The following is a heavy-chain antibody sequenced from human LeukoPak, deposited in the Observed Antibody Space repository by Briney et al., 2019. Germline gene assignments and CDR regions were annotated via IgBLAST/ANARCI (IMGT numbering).Heavy chain of an antibody. CDR3: TTGSSRVVLWFGELDY. J-gene: IGHJ4*02. CDR1: GFTFSNYA. CDR2: IKSKTDGGTT. D-gene: IGHD3-10*01. V-gene: IGHV3-15*01. Sequence: GGSLRLSCAASGFTFSNYAMSWVRQAPGKGLEWVGRIKSKTDGGTTDYAAPVKGRFTISRDDSKNTLYLQMNSLKTEDTAVYYCTTGSSRVVLWFGELDYWGQGTLVTVSS.